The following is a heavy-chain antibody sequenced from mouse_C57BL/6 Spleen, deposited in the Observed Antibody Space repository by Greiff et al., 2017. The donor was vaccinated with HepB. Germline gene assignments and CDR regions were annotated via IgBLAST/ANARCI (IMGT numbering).Heavy chain of an antibody. J-gene: IGHJ2*01. D-gene: IGHD4-1*01. CDR1: GFTFSSYA. V-gene: IGHV5-4*03. CDR2: ISDGGSYT. Sequence: DVKLVESGGGLVKPGGSLKLSCAASGFTFSSYAMSWVRQTPEKRLEWVATISDGGSYTYYPDNVKGRFTISRDNAKNNLYLQMSHLKSEDTAMYYCARGANWDGYYFDYWGQGTTLTVSS. CDR3: ARGANWDGYYFDY.